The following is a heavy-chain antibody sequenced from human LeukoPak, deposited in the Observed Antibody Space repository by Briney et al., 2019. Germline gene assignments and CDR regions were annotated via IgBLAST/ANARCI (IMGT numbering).Heavy chain of an antibody. CDR3: AREMDGSGPGFDP. CDR1: GFTFSSYA. CDR2: ISSSSSTI. V-gene: IGHV3-48*01. J-gene: IGHJ5*02. D-gene: IGHD3-10*01. Sequence: GGSLRLSCAASGFTFSSYAIHWVRQAPGKGLEWVSYISSSSSTIYYADSVKGRFTISRDNAKNSLYLQLNSLRAEDTAVYYCAREMDGSGPGFDPWGQGTLVTVSS.